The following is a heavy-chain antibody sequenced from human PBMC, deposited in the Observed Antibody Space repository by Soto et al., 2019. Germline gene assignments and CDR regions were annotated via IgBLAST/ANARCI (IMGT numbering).Heavy chain of an antibody. D-gene: IGHD2-2*01. CDR3: AKAEPGYCSSTSCRPGRWFDP. Sequence: GGSLRLSCAASGFTFSSYAMSWVRQAPGKGLEWVSAISGSGGSTYYADSVKGRFTISRDNSKNTLYLQMNSLRAEDTAVYYCAKAEPGYCSSTSCRPGRWFDPWGQGTLVTVSS. V-gene: IGHV3-23*01. J-gene: IGHJ5*02. CDR1: GFTFSSYA. CDR2: ISGSGGST.